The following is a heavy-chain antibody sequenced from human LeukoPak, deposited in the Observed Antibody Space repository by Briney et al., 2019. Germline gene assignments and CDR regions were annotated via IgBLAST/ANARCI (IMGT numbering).Heavy chain of an antibody. Sequence: PSETLSLNCTVSGGSISSGDYYWSWIRQPPGKGLEWIGYIYYSGSTYYNPSLKSRVTISVDTSKNQFSLKLSSVTAADTAVYYCARDLLNEGNHLDYWGQGTLVTVSS. CDR3: ARDLLNEGNHLDY. CDR1: GGSISSGDYY. J-gene: IGHJ4*02. V-gene: IGHV4-30-4*01. D-gene: IGHD4-23*01. CDR2: IYYSGST.